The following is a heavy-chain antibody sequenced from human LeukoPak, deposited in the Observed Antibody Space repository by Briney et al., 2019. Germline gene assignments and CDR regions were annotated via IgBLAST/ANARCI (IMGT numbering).Heavy chain of an antibody. CDR2: IHYTGST. Sequence: SETLSLTCTVSGGSISTYYWSWIRQPPGKGLEWVGSIHYTGSTYYNPSLKSRVTISVDTSRNQFSLKRRSVTAADTAIYYCASRVVVIQYWGQGNLVTVSS. D-gene: IGHD3-22*01. CDR3: ASRVVVIQY. J-gene: IGHJ4*02. CDR1: GGSISTYY. V-gene: IGHV4-59*04.